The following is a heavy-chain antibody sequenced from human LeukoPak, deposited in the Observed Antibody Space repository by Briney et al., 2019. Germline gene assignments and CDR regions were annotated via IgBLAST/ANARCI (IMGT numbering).Heavy chain of an antibody. D-gene: IGHD4/OR15-4a*01. J-gene: IGHJ6*02. CDR2: IRSKAYGGTT. Sequence: GRSLRLFCTASGFTFGDYAMSWVRQAPGKGLEWVGFIRSKAYGGTTEYAASVKGRFTISRDDSKSIAYLQMNSLKTEDTAVYYCTRDPVMDYGYYYCYGMDVWGQGTTVTVSS. CDR1: GFTFGDYA. CDR3: TRDPVMDYGYYYCYGMDV. V-gene: IGHV3-49*04.